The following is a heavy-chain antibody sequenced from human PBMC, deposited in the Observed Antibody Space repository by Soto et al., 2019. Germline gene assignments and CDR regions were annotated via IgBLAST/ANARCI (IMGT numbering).Heavy chain of an antibody. D-gene: IGHD1-7*01. CDR1: GYTFTSYG. J-gene: IGHJ5*02. CDR3: AGNNWNSPQEEFDP. CDR2: ISAYNGNT. V-gene: IGHV1-18*01. Sequence: ASVKVSCKASGYTFTSYGISWVRQAPGQGLEWMGWISAYNGNTNYAQKLQGRVTMTTDTSTSTAYMELRSLRSDDTAVYYCAGNNWNSPQEEFDPWGQGTLVTAPQ.